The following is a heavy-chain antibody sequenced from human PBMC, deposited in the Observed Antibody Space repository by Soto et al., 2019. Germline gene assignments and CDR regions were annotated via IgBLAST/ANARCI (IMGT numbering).Heavy chain of an antibody. J-gene: IGHJ4*02. CDR3: GTASGAYYYDRAY. Sequence: PSETLSLTCTVSGDSINNGYYFWTWIRQNPGKGLEWIGYIYYSGATYFTPSLRSRADISLDKSKNEFSLNLRSVTAADTAVYYCGTASGAYYYDRAYWGRGILVTVCS. CDR1: GDSINNGYYF. V-gene: IGHV4-31*03. CDR2: IYYSGAT. D-gene: IGHD3-22*01.